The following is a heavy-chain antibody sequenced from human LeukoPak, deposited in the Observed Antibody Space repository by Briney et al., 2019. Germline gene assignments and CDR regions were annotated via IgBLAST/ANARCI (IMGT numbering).Heavy chain of an antibody. V-gene: IGHV3-33*01. J-gene: IGHJ4*02. CDR3: ARGGKDSSGWCGVDY. Sequence: GRSLRLSCAASGFTFSSYGMRWVRQAPGKGLEWVAVIWYDGSNKYYADSVKGRFTISRDNSKNTLYLQMNSLRAEDTAVYYCARGGKDSSGWCGVDYWGQGTLVTVSS. CDR2: IWYDGSNK. CDR1: GFTFSSYG. D-gene: IGHD6-19*01.